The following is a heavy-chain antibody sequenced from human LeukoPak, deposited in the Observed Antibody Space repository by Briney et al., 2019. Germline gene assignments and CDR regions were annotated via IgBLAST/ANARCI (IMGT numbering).Heavy chain of an antibody. Sequence: PSETLSLTCTVSGGSISSYYWSWIRQPPGKGLEWIGYIYYSGSTNYNPSPKSRVTISVDTSKNQFSLKLSSVTAADTAVYYCARRYYYYYGMDVWGQGTTVTVSS. CDR1: GGSISSYY. V-gene: IGHV4-59*08. CDR2: IYYSGST. J-gene: IGHJ6*02. CDR3: ARRYYYYYGMDV.